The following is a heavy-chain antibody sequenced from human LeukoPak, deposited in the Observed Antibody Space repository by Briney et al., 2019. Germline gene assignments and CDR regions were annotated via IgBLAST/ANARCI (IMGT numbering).Heavy chain of an antibody. CDR3: ARTAQDFYYYYMDV. D-gene: IGHD2-21*02. J-gene: IGHJ6*03. V-gene: IGHV4-39*01. Sequence: SETLSLTCTVSGGSISGSSYYWGWIRQPLGKGLEWIGSIYYSGSTYYNPSLKSRVTISVDTSKNQFSLKLSSVTAADTAVYYCARTAQDFYYYYMDVWGKGTTVTISS. CDR1: GGSISGSSYY. CDR2: IYYSGST.